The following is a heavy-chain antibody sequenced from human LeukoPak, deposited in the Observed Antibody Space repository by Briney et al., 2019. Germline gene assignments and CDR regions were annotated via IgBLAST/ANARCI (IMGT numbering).Heavy chain of an antibody. CDR2: IYYSGGT. D-gene: IGHD1-7*01. J-gene: IGHJ3*01. CDR1: GGSVSSGSYY. Sequence: SETLSLTCTVSGGSVSSGSYYWSWIRQPPGKGLEWIGYIYYSGGTNYNPSLKSRVTISVDMSKNQFSLRLSSVTTADTAVYYCARVPGGGTAANWGQGTMVTVSS. V-gene: IGHV4-61*01. CDR3: ARVPGGGTAAN.